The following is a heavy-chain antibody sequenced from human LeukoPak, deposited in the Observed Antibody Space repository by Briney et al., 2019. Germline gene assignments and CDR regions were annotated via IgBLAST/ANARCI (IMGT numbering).Heavy chain of an antibody. CDR1: GGTFSSYA. J-gene: IGHJ6*03. CDR3: ARGPPQLPRAVTYYYMDV. V-gene: IGHV1-69*05. D-gene: IGHD1-1*01. Sequence: VASVKVSCTASGGTFSSYAISWVRQAHGQGVELMGGIIPIFGTAKYAQKFQGRVTITTDESTSTAYMALSSLRSEDTAVYYCARGPPQLPRAVTYYYMDVWGKGTTVTVSS. CDR2: IIPIFGTA.